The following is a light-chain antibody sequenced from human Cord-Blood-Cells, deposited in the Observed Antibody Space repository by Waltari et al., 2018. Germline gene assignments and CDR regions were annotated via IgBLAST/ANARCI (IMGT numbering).Light chain of an antibody. CDR2: AAS. CDR1: QGISSY. V-gene: IGKV1-9*01. Sequence: IQFTQSPSSLSASVGARVTITCRASQGISSYLAWYQQKPGKAPKLLIYAASTLQSGVPSRFSGSGSGTDFTLTSSSLQPEDFATYYCQQLNSYPVTFGQGTRLEIK. CDR3: QQLNSYPVT. J-gene: IGKJ5*01.